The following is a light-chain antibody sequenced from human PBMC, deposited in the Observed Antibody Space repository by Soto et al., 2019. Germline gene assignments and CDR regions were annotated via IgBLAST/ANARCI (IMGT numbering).Light chain of an antibody. V-gene: IGKV3-15*01. Sequence: ERTLSWVASQPVSDKLAWYQQKPGQAPRLLIYGASARALGIPARFSGSGSGTEFSFTVTILQSEDFPVYYCQESHLCPFTFAEGTRLEI. J-gene: IGKJ5*01. CDR2: GAS. CDR3: QESHLCPFT. CDR1: QPVSDK.